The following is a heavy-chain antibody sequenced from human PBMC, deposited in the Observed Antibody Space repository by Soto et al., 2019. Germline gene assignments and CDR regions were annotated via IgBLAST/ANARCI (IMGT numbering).Heavy chain of an antibody. V-gene: IGHV1-69*06. CDR2: IIPIFGTA. Sequence: QVQLVQSGAEVKKPGSSVKVSCKASGGTFSSYAISWVRQAPGQGLEWMGGIIPIFGTANYAQKFQGRVTITADKPTRQANMGGGSLGSEERAVYFGARGGARGGGGGRDYWGQGTLVTVSS. CDR1: GGTFSSYA. J-gene: IGHJ4*02. D-gene: IGHD3-10*01. CDR3: ARGGARGGGGGRDY.